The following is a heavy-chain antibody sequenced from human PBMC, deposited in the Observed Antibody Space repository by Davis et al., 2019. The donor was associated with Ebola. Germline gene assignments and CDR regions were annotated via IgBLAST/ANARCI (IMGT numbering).Heavy chain of an antibody. CDR2: IRSKANSYAT. Sequence: GESLKIPCAAPGFTFSGSAMHWVRQASGKGLEWVGRIRSKANSYATAYAASVKGRFTISRDDSKNTAYLQMNSLKTEDTAVYYCTSHEWELRSYWGQGTLVTVSS. D-gene: IGHD1-26*01. J-gene: IGHJ4*02. CDR1: GFTFSGSA. V-gene: IGHV3-73*01. CDR3: TSHEWELRSY.